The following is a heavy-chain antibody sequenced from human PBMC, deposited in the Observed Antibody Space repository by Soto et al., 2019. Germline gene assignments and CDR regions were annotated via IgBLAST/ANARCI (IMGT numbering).Heavy chain of an antibody. CDR1: SASIGSYF. Sequence: ETLSLTCSVSSASIGSYFWSWIRQPPGKGLEWIGNIHYSGNTNINPSLRSRVTMSADTSRNQFSLKLSSVTAADTAVYFCARDFSYGSRTNNWFGPWGQGTLVTVSS. J-gene: IGHJ5*02. CDR3: ARDFSYGSRTNNWFGP. V-gene: IGHV4-59*01. D-gene: IGHD3-10*01. CDR2: IHYSGNT.